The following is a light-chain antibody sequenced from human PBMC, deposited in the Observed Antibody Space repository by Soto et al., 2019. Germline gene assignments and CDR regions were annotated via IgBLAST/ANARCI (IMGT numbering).Light chain of an antibody. CDR2: DAS. CDR1: QSISPW. V-gene: IGKV1-5*01. Sequence: IQLTQSPSTLSASVGDSVTITCRASQSISPWLAWYQQKPGKAPKLLIFDASNLESGVPSRFSGSGSGTEFTLTISSLQPDDFATYYCQQFNSYPITFGQGTRLEIK. CDR3: QQFNSYPIT. J-gene: IGKJ5*01.